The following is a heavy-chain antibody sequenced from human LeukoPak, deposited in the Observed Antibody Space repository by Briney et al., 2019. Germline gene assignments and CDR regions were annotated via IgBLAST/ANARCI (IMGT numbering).Heavy chain of an antibody. CDR3: ARGGYSSSGRYYYYYMDV. V-gene: IGHV3-7*01. Sequence: GGSLRLSCAASGFTFSRYWMSWVRQAPGKGLEWVAKINQDGSRMYYVDSVKGRFTISRDNAKNSLYLQMNSLRAEDTAVYYCARGGYSSSGRYYYYYMDVWGKGTTVTISS. CDR1: GFTFSRYW. D-gene: IGHD6-13*01. CDR2: INQDGSRM. J-gene: IGHJ6*03.